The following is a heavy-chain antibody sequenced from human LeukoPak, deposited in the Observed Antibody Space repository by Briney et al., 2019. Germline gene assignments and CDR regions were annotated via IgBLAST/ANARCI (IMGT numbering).Heavy chain of an antibody. Sequence: GGSLRLSCAASGFTFSSYAMSWVRQAPGKGLEWVSAISGSGGSTYYADSVKGRFTISRDNSKNTLYLQMNSLTAEDTAVYYCARDSWVTIDDVSDYWGQGTQVTVSS. J-gene: IGHJ4*02. CDR3: ARDSWVTIDDVSDY. V-gene: IGHV3-23*01. CDR1: GFTFSSYA. CDR2: ISGSGGST. D-gene: IGHD4-17*01.